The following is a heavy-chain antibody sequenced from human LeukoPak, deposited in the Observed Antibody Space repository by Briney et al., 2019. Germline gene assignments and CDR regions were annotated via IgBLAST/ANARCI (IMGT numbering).Heavy chain of an antibody. V-gene: IGHV3-20*04. CDR1: GFTFDDYG. CDR2: INWNGGST. Sequence: GGPLRLSCAASGFTFDDYGMSRVRQAPGKGLEWVSGINWNGGSTGYADSVKGRFTISRDNAKNSLYLQMNSLRAEDTALYYCARGVGATTGTNFDYWGQGTLVTVSS. CDR3: ARGVGATTGTNFDY. D-gene: IGHD1-26*01. J-gene: IGHJ4*02.